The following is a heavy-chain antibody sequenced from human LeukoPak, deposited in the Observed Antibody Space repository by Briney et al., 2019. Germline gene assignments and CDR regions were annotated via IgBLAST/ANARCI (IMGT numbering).Heavy chain of an antibody. J-gene: IGHJ2*01. CDR3: ARVGDHYHWYLDV. CDR2: LYSGGST. Sequence: GGSLSLSCEAYGFDVSSNYMNWVRQAPGKWLEWVSILYSGGSTYYADSVKGRFTVSRDSSGNTLFLHMTRLKTEDTAVYFCARVGDHYHWYLDVWGRGTLVTVSS. CDR1: GFDVSSNY. D-gene: IGHD3-10*01. V-gene: IGHV3-53*01.